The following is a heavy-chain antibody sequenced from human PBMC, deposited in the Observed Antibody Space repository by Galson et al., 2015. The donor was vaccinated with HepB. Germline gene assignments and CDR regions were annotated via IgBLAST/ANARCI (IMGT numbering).Heavy chain of an antibody. CDR2: INPNSGGT. CDR3: ARAGYSSSWTLYYYYYYGMDV. V-gene: IGHV1-2*04. CDR1: GYTFTGYY. D-gene: IGHD6-13*01. J-gene: IGHJ6*02. Sequence: SVKVSCKASGYTFTGYYMHWVRQAPGQGLEWMGWINPNSGGTNYAQKFQGWVTMTRDTSISTAYMELSRLRSDDTAVYYCARAGYSSSWTLYYYYYYGMDVWGQGTTVTVSS.